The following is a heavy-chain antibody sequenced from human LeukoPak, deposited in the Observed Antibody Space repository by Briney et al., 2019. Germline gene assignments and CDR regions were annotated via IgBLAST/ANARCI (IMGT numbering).Heavy chain of an antibody. Sequence: GGSLRLSCAASGFTFSTYAMSWVRQAPGKGLEWVSSISGSGGSADYADSVEGRFTISRVNSKNTLYLQLSSLRAEDTAVYYCARDAYYSDGSDYYSWFDPWGQGTLVTVSS. CDR1: GFTFSTYA. CDR3: ARDAYYSDGSDYYSWFDP. V-gene: IGHV3-23*01. J-gene: IGHJ5*02. D-gene: IGHD3-22*01. CDR2: ISGSGGSA.